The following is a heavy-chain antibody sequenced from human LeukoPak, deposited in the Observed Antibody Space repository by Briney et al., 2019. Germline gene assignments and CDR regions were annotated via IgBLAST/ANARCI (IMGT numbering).Heavy chain of an antibody. Sequence: GGSLRLSCAASGFTFTSYGMHWVRQPPGKGLGWVTVIWYDGSNKYYADSVKGRFTISRDNSKNTLYLQMNSLRAEDTAVYYCVRSSMAAAGPFDYWGQGILVTVSS. CDR1: GFTFTSYG. J-gene: IGHJ4*02. CDR2: IWYDGSNK. CDR3: VRSSMAAAGPFDY. V-gene: IGHV3-33*01. D-gene: IGHD6-13*01.